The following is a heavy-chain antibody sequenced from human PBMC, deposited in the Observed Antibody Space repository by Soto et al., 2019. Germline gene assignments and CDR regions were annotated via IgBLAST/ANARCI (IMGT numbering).Heavy chain of an antibody. D-gene: IGHD3-22*01. Sequence: ASVKVSCKASGYTFTSYYMHWVRQAPGHGLEWMGIINPSGGSTSYAQKFQGRVTMTRDTSTSTVYMELSSLRSEDTAVYYCARDGPYYYDSSGYGMDVWGQGTTVTVSS. CDR2: INPSGGST. CDR3: ARDGPYYYDSSGYGMDV. CDR1: GYTFTSYY. J-gene: IGHJ6*02. V-gene: IGHV1-46*01.